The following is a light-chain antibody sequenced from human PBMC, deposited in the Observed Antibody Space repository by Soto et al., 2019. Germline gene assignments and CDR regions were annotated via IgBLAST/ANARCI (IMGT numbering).Light chain of an antibody. CDR1: ESVGDY. Sequence: PGERATLSCWASESVGDYLAWYQQKPGQAPRLLIYGATKRTSCTPDRFSGTGSETAFTLAISRLEPGDFAVYYCQQYVTSPAITFGQGTRLEIK. J-gene: IGKJ5*01. CDR2: GAT. V-gene: IGKV3-20*01. CDR3: QQYVTSPAIT.